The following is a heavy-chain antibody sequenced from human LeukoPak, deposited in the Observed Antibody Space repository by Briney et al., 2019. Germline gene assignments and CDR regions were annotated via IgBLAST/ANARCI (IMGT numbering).Heavy chain of an antibody. V-gene: IGHV3-23*01. Sequence: PGGSLRLSCAASGFTFSSYAMSWVRQAPGKGLEWVSAISGSGGSTYYADSVKGRFTISRDNAKNSLYLQMNSLRAEDTAVYYCARDRIQLWLTEAFDIWGQGTMVTVSS. D-gene: IGHD5-18*01. J-gene: IGHJ3*02. CDR1: GFTFSSYA. CDR2: ISGSGGST. CDR3: ARDRIQLWLTEAFDI.